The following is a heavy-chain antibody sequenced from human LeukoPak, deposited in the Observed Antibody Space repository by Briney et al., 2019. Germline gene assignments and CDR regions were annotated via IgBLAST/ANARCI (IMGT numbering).Heavy chain of an antibody. Sequence: PGGSLRLSCAASGFTFSSYAMSWVRQAPGKGLEWVSAISSSGGSTYYADSVKGRFTISRDNSKNTLYLQINSLRAEDTAVYYCATQEGGSSGYYGQFDYWGQGTLVTVSS. D-gene: IGHD3-22*01. CDR1: GFTFSSYA. V-gene: IGHV3-23*01. CDR2: ISSSGGST. J-gene: IGHJ4*02. CDR3: ATQEGGSSGYYGQFDY.